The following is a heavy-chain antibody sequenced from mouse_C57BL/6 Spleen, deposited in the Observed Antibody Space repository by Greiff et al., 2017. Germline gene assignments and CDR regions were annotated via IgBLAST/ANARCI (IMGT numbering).Heavy chain of an antibody. CDR3: ARSYYDYDEAMDY. Sequence: QVQLQQPGAELVKPGASVKMSCKASGYTFTSYWITWVKQRPGQGLAWIGDIYPGSGSTNYNEKFKSKATLTVDTSSSTAYLQLSSLTSEDSAVYYCARSYYDYDEAMDYWGQGTSVTVSS. D-gene: IGHD2-4*01. CDR1: GYTFTSYW. CDR2: IYPGSGST. J-gene: IGHJ4*01. V-gene: IGHV1-55*01.